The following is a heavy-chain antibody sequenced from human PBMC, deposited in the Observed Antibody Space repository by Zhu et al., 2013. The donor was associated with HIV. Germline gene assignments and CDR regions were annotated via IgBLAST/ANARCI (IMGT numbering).Heavy chain of an antibody. Sequence: QVQLVQSGAEVKKPGASVKVSCKASGYTFTSYGISWVRQAPGQGLEWMGWISAYNGNTNYAQKLQGRVTMTTDTSTSTAYMELRSLRSDDTAVYYCARACSSTSCYTYYYYYYGMDVWGQGTTVTVSS. J-gene: IGHJ6*02. CDR1: GYTFTSYG. CDR2: ISAYNGNT. CDR3: ARACSSTSCYTYYYYYYGMDV. D-gene: IGHD2-2*02. V-gene: IGHV1-18*04.